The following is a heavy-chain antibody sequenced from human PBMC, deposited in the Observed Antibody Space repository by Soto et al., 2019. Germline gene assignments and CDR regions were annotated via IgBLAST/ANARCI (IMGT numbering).Heavy chain of an antibody. J-gene: IGHJ4*02. V-gene: IGHV4-34*01. Sequence: SETLSLTGAVYGGSFSGYYWSWIRQPPGKGLEWLGEINHSGITDYNPSLKSRITISIDTSKKQFSLKLNSVTAADTAVYYCAIGPRMWLAGGGYWGQGTQVTVSS. CDR1: GGSFSGYY. CDR2: INHSGIT. CDR3: AIGPRMWLAGGGY. D-gene: IGHD6-19*01.